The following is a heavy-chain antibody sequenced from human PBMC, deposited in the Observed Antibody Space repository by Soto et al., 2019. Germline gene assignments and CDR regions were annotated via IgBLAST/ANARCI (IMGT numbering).Heavy chain of an antibody. V-gene: IGHV3-30-3*01. D-gene: IGHD3-22*01. CDR2: ITSPGTTT. Sequence: QVQLIESGGGVVQPGQSLRLSCAASGFTFSSHAMHWVRHGPGKGLEWVAVITSPGTTTFYADSVKGRFTISRDNSRDTLYLQMNSLTPADTAVYYCARKLSNDYEFDYWGQGSLVTVSS. CDR3: ARKLSNDYEFDY. CDR1: GFTFSSHA. J-gene: IGHJ4*02.